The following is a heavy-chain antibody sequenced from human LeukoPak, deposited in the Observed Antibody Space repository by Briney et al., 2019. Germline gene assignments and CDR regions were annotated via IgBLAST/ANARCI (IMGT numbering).Heavy chain of an antibody. CDR3: AAMGYCSSTSCYPPFDY. CDR2: IYYSGST. CDR1: GYSISSGYY. Sequence: KPSETLSLTCAVSGYSISSGYYWGWIRQPPGKGLEWIGSIYYSGSTYYNPSLKSRVTISVDTSKNQFSLKLSSVTAADTAVYYCAAMGYCSSTSCYPPFDYWGQGTLVTVSS. D-gene: IGHD2-2*01. J-gene: IGHJ4*02. V-gene: IGHV4-38-2*01.